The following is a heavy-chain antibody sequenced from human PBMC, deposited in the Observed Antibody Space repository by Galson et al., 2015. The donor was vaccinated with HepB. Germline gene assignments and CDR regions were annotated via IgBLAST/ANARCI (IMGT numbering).Heavy chain of an antibody. J-gene: IGHJ6*02. CDR1: GDSVSSNSAA. CDR3: AREGPQWELPGRFYYYGMDV. CDR2: TYYRSKWYN. Sequence: CAISGDSVSSNSAAWNWIRQSPSRGLEWLGRTYYRSKWYNDYAVSVKSRITINPDTSKNQFSLQLNSVTPEDTAVYYCAREGPQWELPGRFYYYGMDVWGQGTTVTVSS. D-gene: IGHD1-26*01. V-gene: IGHV6-1*01.